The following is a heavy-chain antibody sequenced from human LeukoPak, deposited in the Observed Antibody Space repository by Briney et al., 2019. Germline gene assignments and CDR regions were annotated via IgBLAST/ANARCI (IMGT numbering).Heavy chain of an antibody. CDR1: GYTFTSYA. D-gene: IGHD6-13*01. V-gene: IGHV7-4-1*02. CDR3: AREDIGVAARNYYYYYMDV. Sequence: ASVKVSCKASGYTFTSYAMNWVRQAPGQGLEWIGWINTNTGNPTYAQGFTGRFVFSLDTSASTAYLQISSLKAEDTAVYYCAREDIGVAARNYYYYYMDVWGKGTTVTVSS. CDR2: INTNTGNP. J-gene: IGHJ6*03.